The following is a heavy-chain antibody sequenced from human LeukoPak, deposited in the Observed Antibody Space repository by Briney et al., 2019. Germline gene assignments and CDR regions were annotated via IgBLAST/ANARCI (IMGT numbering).Heavy chain of an antibody. Sequence: SETLSLTCAVYGGSFGGYYWNWIRQPPGKGLEWIGEINHSGDTNYSPSLKSRVTISVDTSKSQFSLKLNSVTAADTAVYYCARVEKYQVYQLLPYQLFDFWGQGTLITVSS. CDR1: GGSFGGYY. J-gene: IGHJ4*02. CDR3: ARVEKYQVYQLLPYQLFDF. CDR2: INHSGDT. D-gene: IGHD2-2*02. V-gene: IGHV4-34*01.